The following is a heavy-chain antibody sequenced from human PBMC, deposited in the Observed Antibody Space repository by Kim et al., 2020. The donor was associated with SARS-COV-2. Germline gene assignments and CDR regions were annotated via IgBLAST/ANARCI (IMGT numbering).Heavy chain of an antibody. V-gene: IGHV3-23*01. D-gene: IGHD1-1*01. CDR3: AKDGHDTDAYCYMDV. Sequence: ADSVKGRLTISRDNSQNTLYLQMNSRRDEDAVVYYCAKDGHDTDAYCYMDVWGKGTTVTVSS. J-gene: IGHJ6*03.